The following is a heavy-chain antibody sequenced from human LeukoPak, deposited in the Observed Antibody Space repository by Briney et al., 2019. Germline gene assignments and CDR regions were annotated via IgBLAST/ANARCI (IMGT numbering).Heavy chain of an antibody. D-gene: IGHD3-3*01. CDR1: GFTFSSYA. V-gene: IGHV3-64*01. CDR3: ARARGYDFWSGFWA. Sequence: GGSLRLSCAASGFTFSSYAMHWVRQAPGKGLAYVSAISSNGGSTYYANSVKGRFTISRDNSKNTLYLQMGSLRAEDMAVYYCARARGYDFWSGFWAWGQGTLVTVSS. CDR2: ISSNGGST. J-gene: IGHJ4*02.